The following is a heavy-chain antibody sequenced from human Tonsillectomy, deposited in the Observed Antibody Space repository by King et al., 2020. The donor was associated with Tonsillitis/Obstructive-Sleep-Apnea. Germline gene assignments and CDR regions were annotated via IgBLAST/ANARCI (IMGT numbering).Heavy chain of an antibody. V-gene: IGHV4-4*02. CDR1: GGSISSSNW. D-gene: IGHD3-3*01. Sequence: VQLQESGPGLVKPSGTLSLTCAVSGGSISSSNWWSWVRQPPGKGLEWIWEIYHSGTTNYNPSLKSRVIISVDKSETQFSLNLSSVTASDTAVYFCARGLDSPEWLLSRGLDALDIWGQGTMVIVS. J-gene: IGHJ3*02. CDR2: IYHSGTT. CDR3: ARGLDSPEWLLSRGLDALDI.